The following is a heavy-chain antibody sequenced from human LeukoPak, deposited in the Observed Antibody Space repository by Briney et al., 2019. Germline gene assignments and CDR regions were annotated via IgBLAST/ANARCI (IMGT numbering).Heavy chain of an antibody. CDR2: IYYSGST. J-gene: IGHJ4*02. V-gene: IGHV4-30-4*01. D-gene: IGHD2-15*01. CDR1: GGSISSGDYY. CDR3: ARGVVVVAAVDY. Sequence: PSQTLSLTCTVSGGSISSGDYYWSWIRQPPGKGLEWIGYIYYSGSTYYNPSLKSRVTISVDTSKNQFSLKLSSVTAADTAVYYCARGVVVVAAVDYRGQGTLVTVSS.